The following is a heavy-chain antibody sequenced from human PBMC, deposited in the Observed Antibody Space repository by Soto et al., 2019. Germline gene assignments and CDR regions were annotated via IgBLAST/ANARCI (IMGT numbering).Heavy chain of an antibody. Sequence: SETLSLTCAVYGGSFSGYYWSWIRQPPGKGLEWIGEINHSGSTNYNPSLKSRVTISVDTSKNQFSLKLSSVTAADTAVYYCARTSIPARRVWFDPWGQGTLVTVSS. D-gene: IGHD6-6*01. V-gene: IGHV4-34*01. CDR2: INHSGST. J-gene: IGHJ5*02. CDR1: GGSFSGYY. CDR3: ARTSIPARRVWFDP.